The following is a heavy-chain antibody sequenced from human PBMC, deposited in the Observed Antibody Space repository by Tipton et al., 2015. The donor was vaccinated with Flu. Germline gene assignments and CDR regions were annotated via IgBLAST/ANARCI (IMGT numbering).Heavy chain of an antibody. CDR1: GYSISSGYY. V-gene: IGHV4-38-2*02. Sequence: LRLSCTVSGYSISSGYYWGWIRQPPGKGLEWIGSIYHSGSTYYNPSLKSRVTISVDTSKNRFSLKLSSVTAADTAVYYCARDPNSSSWSPPWGQGTLVTVSS. CDR3: ARDPNSSSWSPP. J-gene: IGHJ5*02. CDR2: IYHSGST. D-gene: IGHD6-13*01.